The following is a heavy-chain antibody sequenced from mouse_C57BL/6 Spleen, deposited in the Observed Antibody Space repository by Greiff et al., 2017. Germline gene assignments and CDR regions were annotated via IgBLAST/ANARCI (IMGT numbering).Heavy chain of an antibody. J-gene: IGHJ3*01. CDR2: IYPGDGDT. Sequence: QVQLQQSGPELVKPGASVKISCKASGYAFSSSWMNWVKQRPGKGLEWIGRIYPGDGDTNYNGKFKGKATLTADKSSSTAYMHLSSLTSADSAVYFCARPYGSSYVGFAYWGQGTLVTVSA. CDR1: GYAFSSSW. D-gene: IGHD1-1*01. V-gene: IGHV1-82*01. CDR3: ARPYGSSYVGFAY.